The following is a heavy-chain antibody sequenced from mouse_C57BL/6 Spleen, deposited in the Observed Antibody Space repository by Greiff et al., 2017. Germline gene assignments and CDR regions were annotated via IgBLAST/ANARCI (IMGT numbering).Heavy chain of an antibody. CDR1: GYAFSSYW. CDR3: ARRANWDGYWYFDV. J-gene: IGHJ1*03. V-gene: IGHV1-80*01. CDR2: IYPGDGDT. D-gene: IGHD4-1*01. Sequence: QVQLQQSGAELVKPGASVKISCKASGYAFSSYWMNWVKQRPGKGLEWIGQIYPGDGDTNYNGKFEGKATLTADKSSSTAYMQLSSLTSEDSAVYFCARRANWDGYWYFDVWGTGTTVTVSS.